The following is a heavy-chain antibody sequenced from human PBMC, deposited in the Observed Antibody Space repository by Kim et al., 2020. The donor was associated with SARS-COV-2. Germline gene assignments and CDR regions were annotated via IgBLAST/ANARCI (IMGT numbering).Heavy chain of an antibody. V-gene: IGHV4-39*01. J-gene: IGHJ4*02. D-gene: IGHD5-12*01. CDR2: IYYSGST. CDR1: GGSISSSSYY. Sequence: SETLSLTCTVSGGSISSSSYYWGWIRQPPGKGLEWIGSIYYSGSTYYNPSLKSRVTISVDTSKNQFSLKLSSVTAADTAVYYCARHVGGCFIVATPYHFDYWGQGTLVTVSS. CDR3: ARHVGGCFIVATPYHFDY.